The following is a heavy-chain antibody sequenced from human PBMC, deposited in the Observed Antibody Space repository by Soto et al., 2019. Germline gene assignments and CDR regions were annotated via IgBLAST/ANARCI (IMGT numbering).Heavy chain of an antibody. V-gene: IGHV4-61*08. D-gene: IGHD3-16*01. Sequence: SETLSLTCIVSASSLGSEDYYWSWIWQPPGKGLAWIGYVYYTGTTKYNPSLKSRVTISVDTSKNQFSLRLHSVTIAYTAVYYCAREVSSLGDPHLGTLGQGALVGVSS. CDR2: VYYTGTT. CDR3: AREVSSLGDPHLGT. J-gene: IGHJ5*01. CDR1: ASSLGSEDYY.